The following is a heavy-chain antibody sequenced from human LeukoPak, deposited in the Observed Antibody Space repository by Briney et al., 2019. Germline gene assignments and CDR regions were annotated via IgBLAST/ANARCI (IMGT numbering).Heavy chain of an antibody. V-gene: IGHV4-34*01. D-gene: IGHD3-3*01. CDR1: GGSFSGYY. Sequence: SETLSLTCAVYGGSFSGYYWSWIRQPPGKGLEWIGEINHSGSTNYNPSLKSRVTISVDTSKNQFSLKLSSVTAADTAVYYCASVTSIFGYYYYMDVWGKGTTVTVSS. CDR2: INHSGST. CDR3: ASVTSIFGYYYYMDV. J-gene: IGHJ6*03.